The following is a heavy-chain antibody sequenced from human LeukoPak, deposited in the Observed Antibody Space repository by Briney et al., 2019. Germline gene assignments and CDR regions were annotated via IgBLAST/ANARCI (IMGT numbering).Heavy chain of an antibody. Sequence: SETLSLTCAVYGGSFSGYYWSWIRQPPGKGLEWIGEINHSGSTNYNPSLKSRVTISVDTSKNPFSLKLSSVTAADTAVYYCARGVRALDYGSSTSCSDPFCAFDICGQGTMVSVSS. J-gene: IGHJ3*02. CDR2: INHSGST. D-gene: IGHD2-2*01. V-gene: IGHV4-34*01. CDR1: GGSFSGYY. CDR3: ARGVRALDYGSSTSCSDPFCAFDI.